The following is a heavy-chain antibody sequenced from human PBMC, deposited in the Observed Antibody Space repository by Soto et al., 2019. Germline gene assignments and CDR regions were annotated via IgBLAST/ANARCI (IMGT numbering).Heavy chain of an antibody. D-gene: IGHD3-9*01. CDR1: GGSLSGYF. V-gene: IGHV4-34*01. J-gene: IGHJ4*02. Sequence: SETLSLTCAVYGGSLSGYFWSWIRQPPGRGLEWIGEISRGGDTNYNSSLKSRLSISVDTSKNQFSLNLKSVTAADTAVYFCARENLTHDSQGFIDFRGQGTLVTGSS. CDR2: ISRGGDT. CDR3: ARENLTHDSQGFIDF.